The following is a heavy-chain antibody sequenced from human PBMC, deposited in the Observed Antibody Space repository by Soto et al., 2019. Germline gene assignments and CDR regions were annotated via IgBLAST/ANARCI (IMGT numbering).Heavy chain of an antibody. D-gene: IGHD3-9*01. CDR1: GGSFSGYY. CDR2: INHSGST. CDR3: ARGSYDILTGYYAVWFDP. V-gene: IGHV4-34*01. J-gene: IGHJ5*02. Sequence: SETLSLTCAVYGGSFSGYYWSWIRQPPGKGLEWIGEINHSGSTNYNPSLKSRVTISVDTSKNQFSLKLSSVTAADTAVYYCARGSYDILTGYYAVWFDPWGQGTLVTVSS.